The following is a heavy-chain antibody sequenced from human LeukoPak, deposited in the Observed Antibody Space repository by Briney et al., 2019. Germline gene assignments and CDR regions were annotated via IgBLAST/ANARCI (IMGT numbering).Heavy chain of an antibody. CDR1: GGSISSSSYY. Sequence: PSETLSLTCTVSGGSISSSSYYWGWIRQPPGKGLEWIGYIYYSGSTNYNPSLKSRVTISVDTSKNQFSLKLSSVTAADTAVYYCAREVDQWLRGYYFDYWGQGTLVTVSS. CDR3: AREVDQWLRGYYFDY. D-gene: IGHD6-19*01. V-gene: IGHV4-61*01. J-gene: IGHJ4*02. CDR2: IYYSGST.